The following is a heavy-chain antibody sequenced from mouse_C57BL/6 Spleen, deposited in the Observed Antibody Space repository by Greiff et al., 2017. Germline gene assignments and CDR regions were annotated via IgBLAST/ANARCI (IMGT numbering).Heavy chain of an antibody. J-gene: IGHJ3*01. CDR2: ISSGGSYT. CDR1: GFTFSSYG. Sequence: EVQGVESGGDLVKPGGSLKLSCAASGFTFSSYGMSWVRQTPDKRLEWVATISSGGSYTYYPDSVKGRFTISRDNARNTLYLQMSSRKSEDTAMYCCARHGDGPAWFAYWGQGTLVTVSA. CDR3: ARHGDGPAWFAY. V-gene: IGHV5-6*01. D-gene: IGHD2-13*01.